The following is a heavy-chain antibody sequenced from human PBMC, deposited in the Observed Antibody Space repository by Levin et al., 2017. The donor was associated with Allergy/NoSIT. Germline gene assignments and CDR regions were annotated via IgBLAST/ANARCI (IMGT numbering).Heavy chain of an antibody. J-gene: IGHJ5*02. Sequence: SQTLSLTCTVSGGSISSYYWSWIRQPPGKGLEWIGYISYSGSTKYNPSLTSRVTLSVDTSKNQFSLKLSSVTPADTAVYYCARDIWFGSYWGNWFDPWGQGTLVTVSS. CDR2: ISYSGST. CDR3: ARDIWFGSYWGNWFDP. V-gene: IGHV4-59*01. CDR1: GGSISSYY. D-gene: IGHD3-10*01.